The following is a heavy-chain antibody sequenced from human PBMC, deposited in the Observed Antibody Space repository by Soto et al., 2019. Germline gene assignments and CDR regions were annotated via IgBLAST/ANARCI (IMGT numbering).Heavy chain of an antibody. CDR1: GFTFSSYA. CDR3: AKGWGQNWKCEY. J-gene: IGHJ4*02. D-gene: IGHD1-1*01. V-gene: IGHV3-23*01. Sequence: EVQLLESGGGSVQPGGSLRLSCAASGFTFSSYAMHWVRRPPGKGLEWVSSISGSGGTAYYADSVKGRFSISRDSLVNTLYLQMNSLRAEDTAVYYCAKGWGQNWKCEYWGQGTLVTDSP. CDR2: ISGSGGTA.